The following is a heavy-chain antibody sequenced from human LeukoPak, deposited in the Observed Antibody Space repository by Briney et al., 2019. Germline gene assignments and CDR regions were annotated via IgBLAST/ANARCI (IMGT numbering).Heavy chain of an antibody. V-gene: IGHV3-21*01. CDR3: ARNVDDALDI. Sequence: GGSLRLSCGASGFSFSGHSMNWVRQAPGEGLEWVSSISSSSDYIYYADSVKGRFTISRDNAKKSLYLQMSSLRADDTAVYYCARNVDDALDIGGQGTMTVSS. D-gene: IGHD1-1*01. J-gene: IGHJ3*02. CDR2: ISSSSDYI. CDR1: GFSFSGHS.